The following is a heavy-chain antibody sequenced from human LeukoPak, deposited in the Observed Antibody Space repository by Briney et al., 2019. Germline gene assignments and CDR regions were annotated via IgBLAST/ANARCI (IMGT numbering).Heavy chain of an antibody. CDR2: VYNSGST. Sequence: SETLSLTCTVSGGSFSSGSYYWSWIRQPPGKGLEWIGYVYNSGSTRYKPSLKSRVTISVDTSKNQFSLKLSSVTAADTAVYYCARGGFGIPFDYWGQGTLVTVSS. CDR3: ARGGFGIPFDY. V-gene: IGHV4-61*01. J-gene: IGHJ4*02. CDR1: GGSFSSGSYY. D-gene: IGHD3-16*02.